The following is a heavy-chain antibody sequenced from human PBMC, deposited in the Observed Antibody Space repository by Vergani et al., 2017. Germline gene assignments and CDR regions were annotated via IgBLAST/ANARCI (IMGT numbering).Heavy chain of an antibody. Sequence: QLQLQESGPGLAKPSATLSLTFSVSGASIRSRNYYWGWIRQPPGKGLEWIASIYYSGSTYYNPSLKSRVTISVDTSKNQFSLKLSSVTAADTAVYFCARHSTVEWLVKLGWIDPWGQGILVIVSS. V-gene: IGHV4-39*01. D-gene: IGHD6-19*01. CDR3: ARHSTVEWLVKLGWIDP. CDR1: GASIRSRNYY. CDR2: IYYSGST. J-gene: IGHJ5*02.